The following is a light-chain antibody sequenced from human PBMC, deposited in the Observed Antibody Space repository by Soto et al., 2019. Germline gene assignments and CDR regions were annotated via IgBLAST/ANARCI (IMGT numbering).Light chain of an antibody. CDR1: QGISNY. J-gene: IGKJ3*01. CDR2: AAS. V-gene: IGKV1-27*01. Sequence: DIXXXQSPSSLSAXXXXXVTXTXXASQGISNYLAWYQQKPGRVPKLLIYAASTLQSGVPSRFGGSGSGTDFTLTISSLQPEDVATYYCQNYDSAPFTFGPGTKVDIK. CDR3: QNYDSAPFT.